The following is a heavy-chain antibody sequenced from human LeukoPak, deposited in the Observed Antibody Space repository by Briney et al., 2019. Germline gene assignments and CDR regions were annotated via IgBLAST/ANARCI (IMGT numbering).Heavy chain of an antibody. D-gene: IGHD3-22*01. CDR2: IYYSGST. CDR1: GGSISNYY. CDR3: ARGAYYYASSGFFTFHI. J-gene: IGHJ3*02. V-gene: IGHV4-59*01. Sequence: PSETLSLTCTVSGGSISNYYWSWIRQPPGKGLEWIGYIYYSGSTNYNPSLKSRVTISVDTSKNQFSLKLSSVTAADTATYYCARGAYYYASSGFFTFHIWGQGTMVTVSS.